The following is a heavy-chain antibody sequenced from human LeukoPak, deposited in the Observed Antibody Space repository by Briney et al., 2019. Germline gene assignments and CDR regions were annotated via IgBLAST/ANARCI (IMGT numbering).Heavy chain of an antibody. D-gene: IGHD3-3*01. J-gene: IGHJ4*02. CDR1: GFTFYSYA. Sequence: GGSLRLSCAASGFTFYSYAMSWVRQAPGKGLEWVSAISGSGVSSYYADSVKGRFTISRDNSKNTLYLQMNNLRADDTAVYYCAKDASGYYDFWSGYEYWGQGTLVTVSS. CDR2: ISGSGVSS. CDR3: AKDASGYYDFWSGYEY. V-gene: IGHV3-23*01.